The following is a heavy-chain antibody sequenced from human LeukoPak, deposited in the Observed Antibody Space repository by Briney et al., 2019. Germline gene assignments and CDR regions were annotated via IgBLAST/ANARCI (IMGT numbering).Heavy chain of an antibody. J-gene: IGHJ3*02. CDR2: IYYSGST. CDR3: ARDSGYGLPIDAFDI. CDR1: GGSISSYY. Sequence: PSETLSLTCTVSGGSISSYYCSWIRQPPGKGLEWNGYIYYSGSTNYNPSLKSRVTISVDTSKNQFSLKLSSVTAADTAVYYCARDSGYGLPIDAFDIWGQGTMVTVSS. D-gene: IGHD5-12*01. V-gene: IGHV4-59*01.